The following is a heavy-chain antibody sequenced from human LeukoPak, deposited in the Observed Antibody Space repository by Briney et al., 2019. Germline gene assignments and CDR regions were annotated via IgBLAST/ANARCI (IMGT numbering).Heavy chain of an antibody. CDR1: GFTFSSYD. CDR2: ISASGGTT. J-gene: IGHJ5*02. Sequence: GGSLRLSCAASGFTFSSYDMSWVRQAPGKGLEWLSTISASGGTTYYADSVQSRFTISRDNSKNMLYLRMNSLRAEDTALYYCAKGGPYGKFPFDPWGQGTLVTVFS. V-gene: IGHV3-23*01. CDR3: AKGGPYGKFPFDP. D-gene: IGHD4-17*01.